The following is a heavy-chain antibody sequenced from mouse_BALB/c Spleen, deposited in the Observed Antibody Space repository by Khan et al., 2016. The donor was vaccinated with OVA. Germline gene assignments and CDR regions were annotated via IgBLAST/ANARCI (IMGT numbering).Heavy chain of an antibody. J-gene: IGHJ3*01. CDR1: GYSFTDYT. Sequence: EVQLQQSGPELVKPGASMKISCKASGYSFTDYTMNWVKQSPGKSLEWIGLINPYNGGTSDNQKFKGKATLTVDKSSSTAYMELLSLTSGDSAVYYCAGSGYGGFAYGGQGTLVTVSA. CDR2: INPYNGGT. V-gene: IGHV1-18*01. D-gene: IGHD1-2*01. CDR3: AGSGYGGFAY.